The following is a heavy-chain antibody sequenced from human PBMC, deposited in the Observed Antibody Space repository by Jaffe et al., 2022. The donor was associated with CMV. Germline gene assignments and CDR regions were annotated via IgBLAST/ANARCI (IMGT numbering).Heavy chain of an antibody. Sequence: QVQLVESGGGVVQPGRSLRLSCAASGFTFSSYGMHWVRQAPGKGLEWVAVIWYDGSNKYYADSVKGRFTISRDNSKNTLYLQMNSLRAEDTAVYYCARDGAGYSGSYSRLHPSYYYYGMDVWGQGTTVTVSS. V-gene: IGHV3-33*01. J-gene: IGHJ6*02. D-gene: IGHD1-26*01. CDR2: IWYDGSNK. CDR3: ARDGAGYSGSYSRLHPSYYYYGMDV. CDR1: GFTFSSYG.